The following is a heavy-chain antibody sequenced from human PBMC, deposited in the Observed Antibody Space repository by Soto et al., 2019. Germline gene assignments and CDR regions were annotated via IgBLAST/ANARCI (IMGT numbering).Heavy chain of an antibody. Sequence: EVQLVESGGGLVQPGGSLRLSCAASGFTVSSNYMSWVRQAPGKGLEWVSDIYSGGSTYYADSVKGRFTISRDNSKNTLYLQMNSLRAEDTAVYYCARGNGYSGYDYDYWGQGTVVTVSS. D-gene: IGHD5-12*01. CDR2: IYSGGST. V-gene: IGHV3-66*01. J-gene: IGHJ4*02. CDR1: GFTVSSNY. CDR3: ARGNGYSGYDYDY.